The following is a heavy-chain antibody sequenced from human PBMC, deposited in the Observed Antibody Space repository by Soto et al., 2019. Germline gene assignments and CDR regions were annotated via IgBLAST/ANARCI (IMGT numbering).Heavy chain of an antibody. Sequence: SETLSLTCTVSGGSISSYYWSWIRQPPGKGLEWIGYIYYSGSTNYNPSLKSRVTISVDTSKNQFSLKLSSVTAADTAVYYCARDIGGYDYWGKGTLVTVS. D-gene: IGHD5-12*01. J-gene: IGHJ4*02. CDR2: IYYSGST. CDR1: GGSISSYY. V-gene: IGHV4-59*01. CDR3: ARDIGGYDY.